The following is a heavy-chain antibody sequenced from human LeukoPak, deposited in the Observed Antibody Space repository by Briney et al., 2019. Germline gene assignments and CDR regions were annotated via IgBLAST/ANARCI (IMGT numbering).Heavy chain of an antibody. V-gene: IGHV3-30*18. CDR2: ISYDGSNK. Sequence: GGSLRLSCAASGFTFSSYGMHWVRQAPGKGLEWVAVISYDGSNKYYAGSVKGRFTISRDNPKNTLYLQMNSLRAEDTAVYYCAKVKTVTKIFDYWGQGTLVTVSS. CDR1: GFTFSSYG. D-gene: IGHD4-17*01. J-gene: IGHJ4*02. CDR3: AKVKTVTKIFDY.